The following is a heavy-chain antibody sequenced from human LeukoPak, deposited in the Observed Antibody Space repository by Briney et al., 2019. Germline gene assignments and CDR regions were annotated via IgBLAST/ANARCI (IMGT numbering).Heavy chain of an antibody. V-gene: IGHV3-21*01. CDR3: ARRVIVVVPAAIGPYYGMDV. CDR1: GFTFSSYS. CDR2: ISSSSSYI. J-gene: IGHJ6*04. D-gene: IGHD2-2*02. Sequence: GGSLRLSCAASGFTFSSYSMNWVRQAPGKGLEWVSSISSSSSYIYCADSVKGRFTISRDNAKNSLYLQMNSLRAEDTAVYYCARRVIVVVPAAIGPYYGMDVWGKGTTVTVSS.